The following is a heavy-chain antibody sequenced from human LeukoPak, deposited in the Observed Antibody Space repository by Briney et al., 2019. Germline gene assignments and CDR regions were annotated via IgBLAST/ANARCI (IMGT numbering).Heavy chain of an antibody. J-gene: IGHJ6*03. CDR2: ISSSSSYI. Sequence: GGSLRLSCAASGFTVSSYSMNWVRQAPGKGLEWVSSISSSSSYICYADSMKGRFTISRDNAKNSLYLQMNSLRAEDTAVYYCARDTDYCSSTSCYYHYYYYMDVWGKGTTVTVSS. CDR1: GFTVSSYS. V-gene: IGHV3-21*01. D-gene: IGHD2-2*01. CDR3: ARDTDYCSSTSCYYHYYYYMDV.